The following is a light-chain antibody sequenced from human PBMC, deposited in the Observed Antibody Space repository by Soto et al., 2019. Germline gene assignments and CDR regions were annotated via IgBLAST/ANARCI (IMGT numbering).Light chain of an antibody. J-gene: IGLJ3*02. CDR2: DNY. V-gene: IGLV1-44*01. Sequence: QAVVTQPPSASGTPGQRVTISCSGSSSNIGSNTVNWYQQLPGTAPKLLIYDNYQRPSGVPDRFSGSKSGTSASLAISGLQSEDEADYYCATWDDSLNGRAVFGGGTKVTVL. CDR3: ATWDDSLNGRAV. CDR1: SSNIGSNT.